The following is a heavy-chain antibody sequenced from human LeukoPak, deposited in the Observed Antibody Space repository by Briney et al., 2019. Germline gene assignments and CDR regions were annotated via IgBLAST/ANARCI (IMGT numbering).Heavy chain of an antibody. J-gene: IGHJ1*01. CDR1: GFTFSTYD. CDR3: ARGLDLGYFQR. V-gene: IGHV3-33*01. CDR2: IWSDGSNK. D-gene: IGHD4-11*01. Sequence: GGSLRLSCIVSGFTFSTYDMHWVRQAPGKGLEWVAVIWSDGSNKYYTDSVKGRFTISRDNPKNTLYLQMNSLRVEDTAVYHCARGLDLGYFQRWGQGTLVTVSS.